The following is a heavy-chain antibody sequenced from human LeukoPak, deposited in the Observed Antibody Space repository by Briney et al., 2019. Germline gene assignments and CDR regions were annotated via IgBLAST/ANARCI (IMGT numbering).Heavy chain of an antibody. CDR1: GGSISSGSYY. CDR2: IYTSGST. V-gene: IGHV4-61*02. D-gene: IGHD5-18*01. J-gene: IGHJ4*02. Sequence: PSETLSLTCTVSGGSISSGSYYWSWIRQPAGKGLEWIGRIYTSGSTNYNPSLKSRVTISVDTSKNQFSLKLSSVTAADTAVYYCARDRNRGYSYGYLFDYWGQGTLVTVSS. CDR3: ARDRNRGYSYGYLFDY.